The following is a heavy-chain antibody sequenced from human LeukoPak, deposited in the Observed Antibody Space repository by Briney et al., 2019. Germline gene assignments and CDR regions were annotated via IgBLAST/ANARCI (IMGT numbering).Heavy chain of an antibody. CDR3: ARNASEVKYAYENSGHYLQQRFNWFDP. J-gene: IGHJ5*02. CDR1: GGSMSGSSDY. Sequence: SETLSLDCSVSGGSMSGSSDYWAWIRQPPGKGLEWIGSFYYSGSTHYNPSPKSRVTMSVDTSNNQFSLKLTSVTAADTAMYFCARNASEVKYAYENSGHYLQQRFNWFDPWGQGTLVTVSS. D-gene: IGHD3-22*01. V-gene: IGHV4-39*01. CDR2: FYYSGST.